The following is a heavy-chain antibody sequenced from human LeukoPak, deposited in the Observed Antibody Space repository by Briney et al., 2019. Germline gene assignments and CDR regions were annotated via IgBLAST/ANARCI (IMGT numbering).Heavy chain of an antibody. CDR3: AKDLFRGDSSGYFAFDI. CDR2: IYSGGTT. V-gene: IGHV3-53*01. D-gene: IGHD3-22*01. Sequence: GGSLRLSCAASGFTVSSNYMSWVRQAPGKGLEWVSVIYSGGTTYYADSVRGRFTISGDNSKNTLYLQMNSLRAEDTAVYYCAKDLFRGDSSGYFAFDIWGQGTMVTVSS. J-gene: IGHJ3*02. CDR1: GFTVSSNY.